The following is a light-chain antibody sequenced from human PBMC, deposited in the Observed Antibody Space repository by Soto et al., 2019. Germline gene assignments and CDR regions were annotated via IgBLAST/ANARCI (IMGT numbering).Light chain of an antibody. Sequence: QSVLTQPASVSGSPGQSITIYCTGTSSDVGSYNIVSWYQQYPGKAPKLMIYEVTTRHSGVSNRFSGSKSGNTASLTNSGLQAEDEADDDCCAYAGSSTFVVFGGGTKLTVL. CDR2: EVT. CDR1: SSDVGSYNI. CDR3: CAYAGSSTFVV. V-gene: IGLV2-23*02. J-gene: IGLJ2*01.